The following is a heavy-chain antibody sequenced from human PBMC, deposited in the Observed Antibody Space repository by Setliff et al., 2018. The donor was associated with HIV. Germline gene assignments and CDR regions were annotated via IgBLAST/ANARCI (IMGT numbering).Heavy chain of an antibody. CDR2: IYSNGNT. Sequence: SETLSLTCTVSGGSISSRSYYWSWLRQPAGKGLEWIGRIYSNGNTDYNPSLKSRVTISEDTSKNQFSLKVNSVTAADTAMYYCASRVPAARHFDYWGQGTLVTVSS. J-gene: IGHJ4*02. V-gene: IGHV4-61*02. CDR3: ASRVPAARHFDY. D-gene: IGHD2-2*01. CDR1: GGSISSRSYY.